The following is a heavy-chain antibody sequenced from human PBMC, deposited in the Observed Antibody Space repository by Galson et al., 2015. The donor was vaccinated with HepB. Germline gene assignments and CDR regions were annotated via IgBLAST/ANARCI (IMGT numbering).Heavy chain of an antibody. V-gene: IGHV5-51*01. CDR2: IYPGDSDT. CDR1: GYSFTNYW. J-gene: IGHJ6*02. Sequence: QSGAEVKKPGESLKISCKGSGYSFTNYWIGWVRQMPGKGLEWMGIIYPGDSDTRYSPSFQGQVTISADKSISTVYLQWSSLKASDTAMYYCARHGKGSGGSSGYYYSMDVWGQGTTVTVFS. D-gene: IGHD2-15*01. CDR3: ARHGKGSGGSSGYYYSMDV.